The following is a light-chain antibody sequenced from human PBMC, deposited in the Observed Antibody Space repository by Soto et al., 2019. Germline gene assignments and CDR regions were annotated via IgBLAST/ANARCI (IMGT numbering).Light chain of an antibody. CDR2: AAS. V-gene: IGKV1-39*01. CDR1: QNIFDC. CDR3: QQRSNWLPST. Sequence: ETQMTQTQSSLSASVADRFTITCRSSQNIFDCLNWYQQKPGKAPKLLIYAASSLQSGVPSRFSGSGSGTDFTLTISSLEPEDFAVYYCQQRSNWLPSTFGQGTLLE. J-gene: IGKJ5*01.